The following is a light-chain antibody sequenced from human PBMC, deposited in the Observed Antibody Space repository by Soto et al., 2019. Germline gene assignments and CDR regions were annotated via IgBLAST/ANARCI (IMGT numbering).Light chain of an antibody. CDR2: GAS. Sequence: EIVLPQSPGTLSLSPGERATLSCRASQSVSSNYLAWYQQKPGQAPRLLIYGASSRATGIPDRFSGSGSGTEFSLTISILEPEDFAVYYCHQYCISPFGGGTKVEIK. CDR3: HQYCISP. J-gene: IGKJ4*01. CDR1: QSVSSNY. V-gene: IGKV3-20*01.